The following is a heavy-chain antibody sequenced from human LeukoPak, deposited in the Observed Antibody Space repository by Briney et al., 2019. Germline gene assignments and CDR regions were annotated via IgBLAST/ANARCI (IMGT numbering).Heavy chain of an antibody. J-gene: IGHJ6*02. CDR3: ARVIAAAEDYYYYGMDV. Sequence: GGSLRLSCAASGFTFSSYSMNWVRQVPGKGLEWVSSISSSSSYIYYADSVKGRFTISRDNAKNSLYLQMNSLRAEDTAVYYCARVIAAAEDYYYYGMDVWGQGTTVTVSS. D-gene: IGHD6-13*01. CDR2: ISSSSSYI. CDR1: GFTFSSYS. V-gene: IGHV3-21*01.